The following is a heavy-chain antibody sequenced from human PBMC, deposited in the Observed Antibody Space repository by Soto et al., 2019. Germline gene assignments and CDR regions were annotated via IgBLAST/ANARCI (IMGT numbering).Heavy chain of an antibody. J-gene: IGHJ3*02. CDR2: ISYDGSKK. V-gene: IGHV3-30-3*01. CDR1: RFTFSNYA. D-gene: IGHD4-17*01. Sequence: GGSLRLSCAASRFTFSNYAMHWVRQAPGKGLEWVTVISYDGSKKYYADSVKGRFTISRDNSKNTVYLHMNSLRPDDTAVYYCASRHDYGDYGAFDIWGQGTMVTVSS. CDR3: ASRHDYGDYGAFDI.